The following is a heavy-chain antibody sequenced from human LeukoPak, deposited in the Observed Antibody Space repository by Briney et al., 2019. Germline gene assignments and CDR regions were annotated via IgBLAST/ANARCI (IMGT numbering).Heavy chain of an antibody. CDR2: IWYDGSNK. V-gene: IGHV3-33*08. CDR3: ARGWPIPATHPIDY. CDR1: GFTFTSYG. Sequence: GGSLRLSCAASGFTFTSYGMHWVRQAPGKGLEWVAVIWYDGSNKYYADSVKGRFTISRDSSKNTLFLQMNSLRAEDTAVYYCARGWPIPATHPIDYWGQGALVTVSS. D-gene: IGHD2-2*02. J-gene: IGHJ4*02.